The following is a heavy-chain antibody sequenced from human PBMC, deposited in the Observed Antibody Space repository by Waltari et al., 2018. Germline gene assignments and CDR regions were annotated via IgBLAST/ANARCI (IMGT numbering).Heavy chain of an antibody. V-gene: IGHV3-33*01. D-gene: IGHD3-3*01. CDR2: XWNDGRDT. Sequence: QVQXAEXGGXVVQPGRSLXLSCGASGFSLRNYGLPWVRKVPGKGLEWVAVXWNDGRDTDYXESVKGRFTXSRDNSKKTVFLEMNSLXXEDTAVYYXAXGNXLVGVVNWYFDXWGRGTXVTVSS. CDR3: AXGNXLVGVVNWYFDX. CDR1: GFSLRNYG. J-gene: IGHJ2*01.